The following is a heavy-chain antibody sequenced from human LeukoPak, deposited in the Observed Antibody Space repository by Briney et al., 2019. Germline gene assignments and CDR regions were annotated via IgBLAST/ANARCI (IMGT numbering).Heavy chain of an antibody. CDR3: ARQGGRWLPNYYFDY. CDR2: IYPGDSDT. Sequence: EFLKILWKGFGYSFNSYLNGRVRPIPGKSPELMGIIYPGDSDTRYTPSFQGQVTISADKSISTAYLQWSSLKASDTAMYYCARQGGRWLPNYYFDYWGQGTLVTVSS. CDR1: GYSFNSYL. D-gene: IGHD5-24*01. J-gene: IGHJ4*02. V-gene: IGHV5-51*01.